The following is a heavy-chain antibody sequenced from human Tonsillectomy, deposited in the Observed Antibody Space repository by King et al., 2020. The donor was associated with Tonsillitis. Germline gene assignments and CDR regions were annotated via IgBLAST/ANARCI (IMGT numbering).Heavy chain of an antibody. CDR1: GYIFFNYY. J-gene: IGHJ5*01. CDR2: INPSGGSP. D-gene: IGHD6-13*01. Sequence: HVQLVQSGAEVKNTGASVKISCKASGYIFFNYYIHWVRQAPGQGLEWMGTINPSGGSPRYAQKFQGSVTMTSDTSTSTVYMELNSLRFDDTAIYYCGRGPXALXXAPGTXTWFXSWGXXTLVTVS. V-gene: IGHV1-46*03. CDR3: GRGPXALXXAPGTXTWFXS.